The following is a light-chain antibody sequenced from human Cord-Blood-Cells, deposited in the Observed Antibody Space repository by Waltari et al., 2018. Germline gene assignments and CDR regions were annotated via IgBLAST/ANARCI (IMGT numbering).Light chain of an antibody. V-gene: IGKV1-33*01. CDR1: QDISNY. J-gene: IGKJ2*01. CDR3: QQYDNPLYT. CDR2: DAS. Sequence: DIQMTQSPSSLSASVGDRVTITCQASQDISNYLNWYQQKPGKAPKLLIYDASNLETGVPSMFSGSGSGTDFTFTISSVQPEDIATYYCQQYDNPLYTFGQGTKLEIK.